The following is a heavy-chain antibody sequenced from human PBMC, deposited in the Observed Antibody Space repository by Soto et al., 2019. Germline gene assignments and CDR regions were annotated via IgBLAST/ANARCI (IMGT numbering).Heavy chain of an antibody. D-gene: IGHD5-18*01. J-gene: IGHJ4*02. CDR2: IYHSGST. CDR1: GGSISSSNW. CDR3: ARVMSGGYSYGNLGDYFDY. V-gene: IGHV4-4*02. Sequence: QVQLQESGPGLVKPSGTLSLTCAVSGGSISSSNWWSWVRQPPGKGLEWIGEIYHSGSTNYNPSLKSRVTRSVDKSKNRFSLKLSSVTAADTAVYYCARVMSGGYSYGNLGDYFDYWGQGTLVTVSS.